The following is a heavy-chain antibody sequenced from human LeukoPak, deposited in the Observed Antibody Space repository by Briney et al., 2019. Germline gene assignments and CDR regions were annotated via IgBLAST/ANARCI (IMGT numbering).Heavy chain of an antibody. CDR3: ARGGDYNWNFDY. V-gene: IGHV3-74*01. J-gene: IGHJ4*02. D-gene: IGHD1-20*01. Sequence: GGSLRLSCAASGFTFSSYWMHWVRQAPGKGLVWVSRINSDGSSTSYADSVKGRFTISRDNAKNTLHLQMNSLRAEDTAVYYCARGGDYNWNFDYWGQGTLVTVSS. CDR2: INSDGSST. CDR1: GFTFSSYW.